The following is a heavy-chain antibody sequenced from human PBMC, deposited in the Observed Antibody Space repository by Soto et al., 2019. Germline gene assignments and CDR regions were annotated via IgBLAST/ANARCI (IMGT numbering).Heavy chain of an antibody. CDR3: ARCDYDSTLGASNWFNP. CDR1: GYNFNTYC. CDR2: IYPGDSNI. V-gene: IGHV5-51*01. D-gene: IGHD3-22*01. Sequence: SGESLKISCKGSGYNFNTYCIGWVRQMPGKGLQWMGIIYPGDSNIIYSPSFQGLVTISVDKSITTAYLQWSSLKASDSAIYYCARCDYDSTLGASNWFNPWGQGTLVTVSS. J-gene: IGHJ5*02.